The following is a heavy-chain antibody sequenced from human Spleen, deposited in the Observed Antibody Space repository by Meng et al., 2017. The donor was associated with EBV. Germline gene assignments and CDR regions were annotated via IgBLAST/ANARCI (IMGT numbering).Heavy chain of an antibody. CDR3: ARKSVAEGQDY. CDR2: IYHSRNT. Sequence: GLGMVEQSGCLSLTCSVSSCSIRCSNWWSSVRQPPGKGLEGIGDIYHSRNTHYNPSLKSRVTISVAKSTNQFSLKMSPVTAAYTAVYFCARKSVAEGQDYWGQGTLVTVSS. D-gene: IGHD6-19*01. CDR1: SCSIRCSNW. J-gene: IGHJ4*02. V-gene: IGHV4-4*02.